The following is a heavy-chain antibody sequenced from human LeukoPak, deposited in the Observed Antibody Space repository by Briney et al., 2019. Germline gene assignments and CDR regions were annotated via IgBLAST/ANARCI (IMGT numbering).Heavy chain of an antibody. CDR1: GYTFTNSW. J-gene: IGHJ4*02. Sequence: GDSLKISCKASGYTFTNSWTGWVRQKPGKGLEWMGIIWPGGSDTRYSPSFQGQVTISADKSITTAYLQWSSLKASDTAMYYCARPVTGVSPSGAIDFWGQGTQVTVSS. CDR3: ARPVTGVSPSGAIDF. V-gene: IGHV5-51*01. D-gene: IGHD1-26*01. CDR2: IWPGGSDT.